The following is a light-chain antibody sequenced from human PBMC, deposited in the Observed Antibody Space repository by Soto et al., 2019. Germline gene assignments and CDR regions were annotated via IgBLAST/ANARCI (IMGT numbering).Light chain of an antibody. Sequence: DIQMTQSPSSLSASVGDRVTITCQASQDISNYLNWYQQKPGKAPKLLIYDASNFETGVPSRFSGSGSGTDFTFPISSLQPEDIATYYCQQYDNLPPYTFGQGTKLEIK. V-gene: IGKV1-33*01. CDR1: QDISNY. CDR3: QQYDNLPPYT. J-gene: IGKJ2*01. CDR2: DAS.